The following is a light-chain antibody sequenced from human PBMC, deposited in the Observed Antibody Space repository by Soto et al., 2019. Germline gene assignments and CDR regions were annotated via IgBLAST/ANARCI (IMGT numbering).Light chain of an antibody. CDR1: GSDVGAYNL. CDR2: GGT. CDR3: CSYAGITTYYV. Sequence: QSVLTQPASVSGSPGQSITISCAGTGSDVGAYNLVSWYQQHPGEAPKLMIYGGTTRPSGVSNRFSGSKSGNTASLTISGLQAEDGADYYCCSYAGITTYYVFGTG. J-gene: IGLJ1*01. V-gene: IGLV2-23*01.